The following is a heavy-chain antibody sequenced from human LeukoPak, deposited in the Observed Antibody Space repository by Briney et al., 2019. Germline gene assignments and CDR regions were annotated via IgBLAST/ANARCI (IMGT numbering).Heavy chain of an antibody. J-gene: IGHJ5*02. D-gene: IGHD3-10*01. CDR3: ARAAPYGSGIGWFDP. CDR2: INHSGST. V-gene: IGHV4-34*01. Sequence: SETLSLTCAVYGGSFSGYYWSWIRQPPGEGLEWIGEINHSGSTNYNPSLKSRVTISVDTSKNQFSLKLSSVTAADTAVYYCARAAPYGSGIGWFDPWGQGTLVTVSS. CDR1: GGSFSGYY.